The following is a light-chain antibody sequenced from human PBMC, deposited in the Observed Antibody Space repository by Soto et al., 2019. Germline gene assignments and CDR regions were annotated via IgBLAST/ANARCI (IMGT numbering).Light chain of an antibody. CDR3: SSXXXXXXQV. Sequence: QSVLTQPASVSGSPGQSITISCTGTSSDVGGYNYVSWYQQHPGKAPKLMIYDVSNRPSGVSNRFSGSKSGNTASLTISGXXXEDXADYYCSSXXXXXXQVFGXGT. CDR2: DVS. J-gene: IGLJ1*01. V-gene: IGLV2-14*01. CDR1: SSDVGGYNY.